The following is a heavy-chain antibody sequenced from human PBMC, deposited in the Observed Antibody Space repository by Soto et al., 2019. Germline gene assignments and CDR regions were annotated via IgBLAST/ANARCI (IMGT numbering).Heavy chain of an antibody. Sequence: QVQLQESGPGLVKPSQTLSLTCTVSGGSISSGGYYWSWIRQHPGKGLEWIGYIYYSGSTYYNPSLKSRVTTSVDTSKNQFSLKLSSVTAADTAVYYCARFVMGSSWYRTFDYWGQGTLVTVSS. J-gene: IGHJ4*02. CDR3: ARFVMGSSWYRTFDY. CDR1: GGSISSGGYY. CDR2: IYYSGST. V-gene: IGHV4-31*03. D-gene: IGHD6-13*01.